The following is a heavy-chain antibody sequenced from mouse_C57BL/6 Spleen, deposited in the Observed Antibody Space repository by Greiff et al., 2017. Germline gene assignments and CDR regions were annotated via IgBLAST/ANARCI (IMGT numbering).Heavy chain of an antibody. CDR2: ILPGSGST. Sequence: QVQLQQSGAELMKPGASVKLSCKATGYKFTGYWIEWVKQRPGHGLEWIGEILPGSGSTNYNEKFNGKATFTADTSSNTAYMQLRSLTTEDSAIDFWAGKGTTVVANWYFGVWGTGTTVTVST. J-gene: IGHJ1*03. D-gene: IGHD1-1*01. V-gene: IGHV1-9*01. CDR1: GYKFTGYW. CDR3: AGKGTTVVANWYFGV.